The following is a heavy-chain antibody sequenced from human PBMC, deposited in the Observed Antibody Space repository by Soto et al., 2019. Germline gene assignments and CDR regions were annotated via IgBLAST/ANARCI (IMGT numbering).Heavy chain of an antibody. D-gene: IGHD3-16*01. CDR3: AKVIVLGASTIEY. V-gene: IGHV3-23*01. CDR2: INGRGNTT. CDR1: GFIFQNYA. J-gene: IGHJ4*01. Sequence: EEQVLESGGGLAQPGGSLRLSCVASGFIFQNYAMSWVRQTPGKGLEWVSVINGRGNTTFYADSVKGRFTVFRDNSRNMVYLDMNSLRVEDTAVYSCAKVIVLGASTIEYWGLGTPVIVSS.